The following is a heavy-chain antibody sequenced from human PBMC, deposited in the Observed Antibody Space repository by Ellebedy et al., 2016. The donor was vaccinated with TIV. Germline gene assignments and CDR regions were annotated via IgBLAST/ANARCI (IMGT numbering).Heavy chain of an antibody. J-gene: IGHJ4*02. Sequence: GASLKISCAASGFTFTSYAMRWVRQAPGKGLEWVSSIGGSGVTTFYGDSVKGRFTISRDNSKDAVYLQMNRLRAEDTAIYYCVKTTLAGNFDSWGQGTLVTVSS. CDR1: GFTFTSYA. CDR2: IGGSGVTT. CDR3: VKTTLAGNFDS. V-gene: IGHV3-23*01. D-gene: IGHD3-10*01.